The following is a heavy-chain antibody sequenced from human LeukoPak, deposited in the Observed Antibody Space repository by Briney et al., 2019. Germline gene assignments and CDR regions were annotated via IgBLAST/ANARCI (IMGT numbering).Heavy chain of an antibody. CDR1: GGSISSFY. J-gene: IGHJ4*02. D-gene: IGHD3-16*01. V-gene: IGHV4-59*01. Sequence: SEALSLTCSVSGGSISSFYWNWIRQPPGKGLEWIGYMSNSGSTNYNPSLKSRLTISVDTSKNHLSLRLSSVTAADTAVYYCARGNYDDSYAYGGDFDSWGQGTLVTVSS. CDR3: ARGNYDDSYAYGGDFDS. CDR2: MSNSGST.